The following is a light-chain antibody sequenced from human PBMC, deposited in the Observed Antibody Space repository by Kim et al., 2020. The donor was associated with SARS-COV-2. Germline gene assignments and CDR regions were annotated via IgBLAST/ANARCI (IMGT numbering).Light chain of an antibody. V-gene: IGKV1-33*01. CDR1: QDISSN. CDR2: GAS. CDR3: QYYHSIAQVT. J-gene: IGKJ3*01. Sequence: DIQMTQSPTSLSASVGDRVTITCQASQDISSNLNWYQKKPGRAPKLLIYGASSLQSGVPSRFRGSGSGTDFTFTISSLQTEDIATYYCQYYHSIAQVTFGAGTKVDIK.